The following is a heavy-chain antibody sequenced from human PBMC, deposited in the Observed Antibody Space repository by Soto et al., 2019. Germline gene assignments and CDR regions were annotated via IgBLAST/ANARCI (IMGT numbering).Heavy chain of an antibody. CDR1: GFIFSSYG. CDR3: ASSIS. V-gene: IGHV3-33*03. J-gene: IGHJ5*02. Sequence: RLSCEASGFIFSSYGMHWVRQAPGKGLEWVAVIWYDGSNKNYADSVKGRFTITRDNSKNTLYLQMNSLRAEDTAVYYCASSISWGQGTLVTAPQ. CDR2: IWYDGSNK.